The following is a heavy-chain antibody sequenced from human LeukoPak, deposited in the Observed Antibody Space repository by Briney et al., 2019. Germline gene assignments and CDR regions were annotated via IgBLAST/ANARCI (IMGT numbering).Heavy chain of an antibody. J-gene: IGHJ4*02. V-gene: IGHV3-7*01. CDR3: GRGDPDY. Sequence: GGSLRLSCEVSGFTFTTYWMNWVRQAPGKGVEWVTKINRAGSDKYYVDSVKGRFTISRDNGKNSLYLQMSNLRVEDTAVYYCGRGDPDYWGQGTLVTVSS. CDR1: GFTFTTYW. CDR2: INRAGSDK.